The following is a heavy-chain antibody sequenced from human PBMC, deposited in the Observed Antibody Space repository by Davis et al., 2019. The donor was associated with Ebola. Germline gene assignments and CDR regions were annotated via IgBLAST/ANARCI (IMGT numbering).Heavy chain of an antibody. D-gene: IGHD1-1*01. V-gene: IGHV5-51*01. CDR1: GYTFTSYW. CDR2: IYPGNSAT. J-gene: IGHJ3*02. Sequence: GGSLRLSCKGSGYTFTSYWIGWVRPMPGKGLEWMGIIYPGNSATRYSPSFQGQVTIPADKSISTAYLQWSSLKASDTAMYYCASPTGTTGAVGAFDIWGQGTMVTVSS. CDR3: ASPTGTTGAVGAFDI.